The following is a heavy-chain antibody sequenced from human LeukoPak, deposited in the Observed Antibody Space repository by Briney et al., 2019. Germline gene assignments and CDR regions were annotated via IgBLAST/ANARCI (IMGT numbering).Heavy chain of an antibody. D-gene: IGHD3-22*01. CDR1: GDSISSYY. Sequence: ASETLSLTCTVSGDSISSYYWSWIRQSPDKGLEWIGYIYYSGSTNYNPSLKSRVTMSVDTSKNQFSLNLTSVTAADTAVYYCARALYYYDSSGYYYTSWFDPWGQGTLVTVSS. J-gene: IGHJ5*02. CDR2: IYYSGST. V-gene: IGHV4-59*08. CDR3: ARALYYYDSSGYYYTSWFDP.